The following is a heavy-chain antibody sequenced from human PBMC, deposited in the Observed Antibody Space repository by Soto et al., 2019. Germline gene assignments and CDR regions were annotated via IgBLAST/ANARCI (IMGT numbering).Heavy chain of an antibody. D-gene: IGHD4-17*01. CDR2: ISYSGST. CDR3: ARQGATVTTYYWFDP. Sequence: SETLSLTCTVSGGSISSYYWSWIRQPPGKGLEWIGYISYSGSTNYNPSLKSRVTISVDTSKNQFSLKLSSVTAADTSVYYCARQGATVTTYYWFDPWGQGTLVTVS. V-gene: IGHV4-59*08. CDR1: GGSISSYY. J-gene: IGHJ5*02.